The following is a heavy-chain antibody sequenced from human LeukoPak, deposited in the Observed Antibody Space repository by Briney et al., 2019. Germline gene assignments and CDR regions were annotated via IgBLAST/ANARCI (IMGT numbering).Heavy chain of an antibody. CDR1: GFTFSSYG. Sequence: GGSLRLSCAASGFTFSSYGMHWVRQAPGKGLEWVAFIRYDGGNKYYADSVKGRFTISRDNSKNTLYLQMNSLRAEDTAVYYCAKDRTLGYYDSSGLNYWGQGTLVTVSS. CDR3: AKDRTLGYYDSSGLNY. V-gene: IGHV3-30*02. D-gene: IGHD3-22*01. CDR2: IRYDGGNK. J-gene: IGHJ4*02.